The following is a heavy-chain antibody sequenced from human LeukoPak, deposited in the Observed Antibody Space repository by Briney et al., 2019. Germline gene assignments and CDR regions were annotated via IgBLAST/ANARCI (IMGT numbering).Heavy chain of an antibody. D-gene: IGHD1-26*01. V-gene: IGHV3-30*02. J-gene: IGHJ4*02. CDR2: IRYDGSNK. CDR1: GFTFSSYG. CDR3: AKGVVGATTNGLDY. Sequence: GGSLRLSCAASGFTFSSYGMHWVRQAPGKGLEWVAFIRYDGSNKYYADSVKGRFTISRDNSKNTLYLQMNNLRAEDTAVYYCAKGVVGATTNGLDYWGQGTLVTVSS.